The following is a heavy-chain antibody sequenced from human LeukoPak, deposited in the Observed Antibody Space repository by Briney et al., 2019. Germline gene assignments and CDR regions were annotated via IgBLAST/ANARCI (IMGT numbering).Heavy chain of an antibody. D-gene: IGHD4-17*01. Sequence: SQTLSLTCAISGDSVSSNSVDWNWIRQSPSRGLEWLGRAYYRSNWYKDYAVSVRSRLTINPDTSKNQFSLQLKSVTPEDTAVYYCARVRLYGDTKTFDIWGQGTMVTVSS. CDR1: GDSVSSNSVD. J-gene: IGHJ3*02. CDR2: AYYRSNWYK. CDR3: ARVRLYGDTKTFDI. V-gene: IGHV6-1*01.